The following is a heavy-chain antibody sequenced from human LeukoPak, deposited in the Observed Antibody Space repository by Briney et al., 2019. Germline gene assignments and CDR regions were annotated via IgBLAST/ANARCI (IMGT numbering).Heavy chain of an antibody. D-gene: IGHD2-15*01. J-gene: IGHJ4*02. CDR2: INPNSGGT. CDR1: GYTFTGYY. V-gene: IGHV1-2*02. CDR3: ARASGHCSGGSCYFGEDY. Sequence: GASVKVSCKASGYTFTGYYMHWVRQAPGQGLEWMGWINPNSGGTNYAQKFQGRVTMTRDTSISTAYMELSRLRSDDTAVYYCARASGHCSGGSCYFGEDYWGQGTLVTVSS.